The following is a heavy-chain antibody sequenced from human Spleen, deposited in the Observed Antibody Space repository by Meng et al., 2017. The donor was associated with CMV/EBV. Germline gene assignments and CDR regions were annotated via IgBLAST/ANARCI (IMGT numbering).Heavy chain of an antibody. J-gene: IGHJ6*02. Sequence: SVKVSCKASGGTFSSYAISWVRQAPGQGLEWMGGIIPIFGTANYAQKFQGRVTITTDESTSTAYMELSSLRSEDTAVYYCAREIGFPITGTTNYYYYGMDVWGQGTTVTVSS. D-gene: IGHD1-7*01. CDR2: IIPIFGTA. V-gene: IGHV1-69*05. CDR1: GGTFSSYA. CDR3: AREIGFPITGTTNYYYYGMDV.